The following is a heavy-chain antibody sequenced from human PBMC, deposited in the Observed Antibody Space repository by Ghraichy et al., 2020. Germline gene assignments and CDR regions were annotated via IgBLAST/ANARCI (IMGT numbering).Heavy chain of an antibody. D-gene: IGHD5-12*01. CDR3: ARASGNWFDP. CDR1: GFTVSSNY. Sequence: ESLNISCAASGFTVSSNYMNWVRQAPGKGLEWVSVIYSGGYTYSADSVKGRFTVSRDNSKNTLYLQMNSLRVEDTAVYYCARASGNWFDPWGQGTLVTVSS. CDR2: IYSGGYT. V-gene: IGHV3-53*01. J-gene: IGHJ5*02.